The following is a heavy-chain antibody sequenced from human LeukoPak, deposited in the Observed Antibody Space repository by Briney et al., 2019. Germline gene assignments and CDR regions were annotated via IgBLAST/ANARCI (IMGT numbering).Heavy chain of an antibody. Sequence: GGSLRLSCAASGFTFSSYAMHWVRQAPGKGLEWVSAITSGGDHTYYAGSVKGRFSISRDNSKNTLYLQMNGLTAEDTALYFCAKDGLSYDTSAHVYYFDYWGQGTLVAVSP. D-gene: IGHD3-22*01. J-gene: IGHJ4*02. CDR2: ITSGGDHT. V-gene: IGHV3-23*01. CDR3: AKDGLSYDTSAHVYYFDY. CDR1: GFTFSSYA.